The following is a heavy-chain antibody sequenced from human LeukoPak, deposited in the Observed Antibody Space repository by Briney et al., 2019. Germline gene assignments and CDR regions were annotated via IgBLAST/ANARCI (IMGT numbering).Heavy chain of an antibody. J-gene: IGHJ4*02. D-gene: IGHD5-12*01. CDR2: IYYSGST. CDR1: GGSISSYY. V-gene: IGHV4-59*08. Sequence: SETLSLTRTVSGGSISSYYWSWIRQPPGKGLEWIGYIYYSGSTNYNPSLKSRVTISVDTSKNQFSLKLSSVTAADTAVYYCARGDSGYVGYWGQGTLVTVSS. CDR3: ARGDSGYVGY.